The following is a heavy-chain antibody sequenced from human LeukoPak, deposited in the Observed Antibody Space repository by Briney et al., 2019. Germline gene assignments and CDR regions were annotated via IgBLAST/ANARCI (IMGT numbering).Heavy chain of an antibody. CDR3: ARIRDGYKDAYDL. CDR2: INPDGGNT. V-gene: IGHV1-46*01. Sequence: GASVKVSCKASGYTFTSYYMHWVRQAPGQGLEWMGFINPDGGNTNYAQNFQGRVTLTRDTSTSTVYMELSSLRSEDTAIYYCARIRDGYKDAYDLWGQGTVVTVPS. J-gene: IGHJ3*01. D-gene: IGHD5-24*01. CDR1: GYTFTSYY.